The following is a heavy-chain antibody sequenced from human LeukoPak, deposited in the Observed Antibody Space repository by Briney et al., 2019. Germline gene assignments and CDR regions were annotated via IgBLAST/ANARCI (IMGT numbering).Heavy chain of an antibody. V-gene: IGHV5-51*01. D-gene: IGHD6-19*01. J-gene: IGHJ2*01. CDR2: IYPGDSHT. CDR1: GSFFANYW. Sequence: GESLQISCEGSGSFFANYWIAWVRQMPGKGLEWMGTIYPGDSHTKYSPSFQGLVTISADNSISSAYLQWSSLQSSDTAIYYCARRGWFTRGHWYFDVWGRGTLVIVSS. CDR3: ARRGWFTRGHWYFDV.